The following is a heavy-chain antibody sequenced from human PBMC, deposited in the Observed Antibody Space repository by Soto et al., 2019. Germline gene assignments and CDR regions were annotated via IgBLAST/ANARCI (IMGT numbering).Heavy chain of an antibody. D-gene: IGHD3-3*01. Sequence: SVKVSCKASGGTFSSYAISWVRQAPGQGLEWMGGIIPIFGTANYAQKFQGRLTITADESTSTANMELSSLRSEDTAVYYCASITIFDYGMDVWGQGTTVTVSS. V-gene: IGHV1-69*13. J-gene: IGHJ6*01. CDR3: ASITIFDYGMDV. CDR2: IIPIFGTA. CDR1: GGTFSSYA.